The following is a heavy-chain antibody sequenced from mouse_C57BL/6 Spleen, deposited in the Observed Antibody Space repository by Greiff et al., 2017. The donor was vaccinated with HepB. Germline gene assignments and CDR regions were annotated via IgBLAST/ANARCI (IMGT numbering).Heavy chain of an antibody. CDR1: GYAFTNYL. D-gene: IGHD2-1*01. CDR2: INPGSGGT. V-gene: IGHV1-54*01. CDR3: ARCYYGNPYAMDY. J-gene: IGHJ4*01. Sequence: QVQLQQSGAELVRPGTSVKVSCKASGYAFTNYLLEWVKQRPGQGLEWIGVINPGSGGTNYNEKFKGKATLTADKSSSTAYMQLSSLTSEDSAVYFCARCYYGNPYAMDYWGQGTSVTVSS.